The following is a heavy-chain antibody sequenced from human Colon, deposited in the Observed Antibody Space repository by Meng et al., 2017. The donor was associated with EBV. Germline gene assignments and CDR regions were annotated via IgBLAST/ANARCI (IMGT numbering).Heavy chain of an antibody. CDR1: VGSSSSGDYY. D-gene: IGHD5-12*01. V-gene: IGHV4-30-4*01. CDR3: ARDRGGLGAFDY. J-gene: IGHJ4*02. CDR2: IYYSGST. Sequence: VPGLLNPSQPRLRTCTVSVGSSSSGDYYWSWLRQPPGKGLEWIGYIYYSGSTYYNPSLKSRVTISVDTSKNQFSLKLSSVTAADTAVYYCARDRGGLGAFDYWGQGTLVTVSS.